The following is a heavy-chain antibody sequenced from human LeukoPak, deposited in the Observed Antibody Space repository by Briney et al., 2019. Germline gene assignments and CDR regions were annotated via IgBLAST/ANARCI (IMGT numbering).Heavy chain of an antibody. CDR3: ARDPYSGSYPYDD. J-gene: IGHJ4*02. CDR1: GFTVGSNY. D-gene: IGHD1-26*01. CDR2: IYSGGST. V-gene: IGHV3-66*01. Sequence: GGSLRLSCAASGFTVGSNYMRWVRQAPGRGLEWVSVIYSGGSTHYAETVEGRFIISRDKSKNTLYLQMNSLRVEDTAVYYCARDPYSGSYPYDDWGQGTLVTVSS.